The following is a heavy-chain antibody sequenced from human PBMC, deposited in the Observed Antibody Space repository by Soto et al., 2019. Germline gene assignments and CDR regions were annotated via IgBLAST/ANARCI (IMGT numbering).Heavy chain of an antibody. V-gene: IGHV1-2*02. Sequence: QVQLVQSGAEVKKPGASVKVSCKASGYTFTGHYIHWVRQAPGQGPEWMGEISPVTGGTKYAQKFQGRVNMTKDTSINTVYMELNNLSPDDTAVYYCGRGRSGELVVFYWGQGTLVSVSS. J-gene: IGHJ4*02. CDR2: ISPVTGGT. D-gene: IGHD1-7*01. CDR1: GYTFTGHY. CDR3: GRGRSGELVVFY.